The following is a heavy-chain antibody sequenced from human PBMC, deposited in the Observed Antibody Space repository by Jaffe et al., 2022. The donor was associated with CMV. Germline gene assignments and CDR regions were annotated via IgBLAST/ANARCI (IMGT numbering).Heavy chain of an antibody. CDR2: INHSGST. J-gene: IGHJ6*03. CDR3: ARGLTYSSGWSNQRYNWNDGYYYYYMDV. D-gene: IGHD1-20*01. CDR1: GGSFSGYY. Sequence: QVQLQQWGAGLLKPSETLSLTCAVYGGSFSGYYWSWIRQPPGKGLEWIGEINHSGSTNYNPSLKSRVTISVDTSKNQFSLKLSSVTAADTAVYYCARGLTYSSGWSNQRYNWNDGYYYYYMDVWGKGTTVTVSS. V-gene: IGHV4-34*01.